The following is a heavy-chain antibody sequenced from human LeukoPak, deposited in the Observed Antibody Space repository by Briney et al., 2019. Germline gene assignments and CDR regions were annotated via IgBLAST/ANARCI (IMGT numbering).Heavy chain of an antibody. D-gene: IGHD3-16*01. CDR1: GGTFSSYA. J-gene: IGHJ4*02. V-gene: IGHV1-69*06. Sequence: SVKVSCKASGGTFSSYAISWVRQAPGQGLEWMGGIIPIFGTANYAQKFQGRVTITADKSTSTVYMELSSLRSEDTAVYYCARVRDYGGIGEDYWGQGTLVTVSS. CDR3: ARVRDYGGIGEDY. CDR2: IIPIFGTA.